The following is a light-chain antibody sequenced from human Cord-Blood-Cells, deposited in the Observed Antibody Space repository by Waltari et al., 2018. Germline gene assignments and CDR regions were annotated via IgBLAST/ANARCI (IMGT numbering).Light chain of an antibody. Sequence: SALPQPRPVSGSPGQSVTISCTVSSSDVGGYNYVCWYQQHPAKTPKPMIYDVSTRPSGVPDRFSGSKSGNTASLTISGLQAEDEADYYCCSYAGSYTYVFGTGTKVTVL. CDR2: DVS. V-gene: IGLV2-11*01. CDR1: SSDVGGYNY. J-gene: IGLJ1*01. CDR3: CSYAGSYTYV.